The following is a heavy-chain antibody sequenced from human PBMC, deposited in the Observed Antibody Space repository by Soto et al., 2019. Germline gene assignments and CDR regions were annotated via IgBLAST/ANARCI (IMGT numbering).Heavy chain of an antibody. D-gene: IGHD3-16*01. J-gene: IGHJ4*02. V-gene: IGHV1-69*02. CDR3: AVRGRSGNPPFYFDS. Sequence: QVQLVQSGAEVKKPESSVKVSCKASEGAFNTYTIAWVRQAPGHGLEWMGRVIPLLGITDYSHKFQGRLTITADKAPSTAYMEPSGLRSQDTAMYYCAVRGRSGNPPFYFDSWGQGTLVTVSS. CDR2: VIPLLGIT. CDR1: EGAFNTYT.